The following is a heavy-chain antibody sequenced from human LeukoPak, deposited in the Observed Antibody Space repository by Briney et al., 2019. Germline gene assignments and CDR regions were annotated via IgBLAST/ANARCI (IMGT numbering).Heavy chain of an antibody. CDR3: AMNYTSDWPSFDS. CDR2: ITFTT. Sequence: GGSLRLSCAASGFNFINYGLSWVRQAPGKGLEWVSSITFTTFYADSIKGRFTISRDNSKSTLYLQINSLRVEDTAIYYCAMNYTSDWPSFDSWGQGTLVTVSS. V-gene: IGHV3-23*01. J-gene: IGHJ4*02. D-gene: IGHD6-19*01. CDR1: GFNFINYG.